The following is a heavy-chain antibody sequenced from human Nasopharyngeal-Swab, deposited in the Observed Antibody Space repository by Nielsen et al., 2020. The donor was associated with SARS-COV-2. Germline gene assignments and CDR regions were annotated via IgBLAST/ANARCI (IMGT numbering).Heavy chain of an antibody. CDR2: ISTNSRTI. V-gene: IGHV3-48*02. D-gene: IGHD6-19*01. CDR3: AGVSGWYYFDS. J-gene: IGHJ4*02. CDR1: GFTFSSYS. Sequence: GESLKISCVASGFTFSSYSMNWVRQAPGKGLEWISYISTNSRTIYYADSVKGRFTVSRDNANNSLYLQMNSLRDDDTAVYSCAGVSGWYYFDSWGQGTLVTVSS.